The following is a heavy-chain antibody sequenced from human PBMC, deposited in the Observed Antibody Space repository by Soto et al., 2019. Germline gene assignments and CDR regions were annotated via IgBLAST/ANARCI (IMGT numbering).Heavy chain of an antibody. CDR2: IYHSGST. D-gene: IGHD3-3*01. J-gene: IGHJ4*02. Sequence: ETLSLTCAVSGYSISSGYYWGWIRQPPGKGLEWIGSIYHSGSTYYNPSLKSRVTISVDTSKNQFSLKPSSVTAADTAVYYCARDYYDFWSGYPSVSDYWGQGTLVTVSS. CDR1: GYSISSGYY. V-gene: IGHV4-38-2*02. CDR3: ARDYYDFWSGYPSVSDY.